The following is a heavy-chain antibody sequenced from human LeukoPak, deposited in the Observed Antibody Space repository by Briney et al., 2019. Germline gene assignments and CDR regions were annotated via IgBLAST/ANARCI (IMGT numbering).Heavy chain of an antibody. CDR1: GYTFTSYD. CDR2: MNPNSGNT. CDR3: ARVTWYYDSSGLDAFDI. V-gene: IGHV1-8*01. D-gene: IGHD3-22*01. J-gene: IGHJ3*02. Sequence: ASVKVSCEASGYTFTSYDINWVRQATGQGLEWMGWMNPNSGNTGYAQKFQGRVTMTRNTSISTAYMELSSLRSEGTAVYYCARVTWYYDSSGLDAFDIWGQGTMVTVSS.